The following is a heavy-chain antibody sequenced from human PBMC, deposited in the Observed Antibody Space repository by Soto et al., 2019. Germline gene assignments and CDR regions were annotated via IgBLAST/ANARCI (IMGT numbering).Heavy chain of an antibody. V-gene: IGHV1-18*01. CDR2: ISAYNGNT. Sequence: ASVKVSCKASGYTFTSYGISWVRQDPGQGLEWMGWISAYNGNTNYAQKLQGRVTMTTDTSTSTAYMELRSLRSDDTAVYYCARVTMVRGAEDYNWFDPWGQGTLVTVSS. J-gene: IGHJ5*02. CDR1: GYTFTSYG. CDR3: ARVTMVRGAEDYNWFDP. D-gene: IGHD3-10*01.